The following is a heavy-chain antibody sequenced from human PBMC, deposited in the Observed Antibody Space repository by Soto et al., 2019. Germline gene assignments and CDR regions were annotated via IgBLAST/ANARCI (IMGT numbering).Heavy chain of an antibody. CDR3: ARHRGYSYGYYFDY. V-gene: IGHV4-39*01. CDR2: IYYSGST. D-gene: IGHD5-18*01. CDR1: GGSISSSSYY. J-gene: IGHJ4*02. Sequence: PSETLSLTCTVSGGSISSSSYYWGWIRQPPGKGLEWIGSIYYSGSTYYNPSLKSRVTISVDTSKNQFSLKLSSVTAADTAVYYCARHRGYSYGYYFDYWGQGTLVTVS.